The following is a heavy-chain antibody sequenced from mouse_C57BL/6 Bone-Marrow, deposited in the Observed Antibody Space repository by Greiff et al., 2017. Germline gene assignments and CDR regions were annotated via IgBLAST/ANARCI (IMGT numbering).Heavy chain of an antibody. CDR3: ARQIDYDDPRFAY. CDR1: GYTFTSYW. D-gene: IGHD2-13*01. CDR2: IDPSDSYT. V-gene: IGHV1-59*01. J-gene: IGHJ3*01. Sequence: QVQLKQPGAELVRPGTSVKLSCKASGYTFTSYWMHWVKQRPGQGLEWIGVIDPSDSYTNYNQKFKGKATLNVDTSSSTAYMQLSSLTSEDSAVYYCARQIDYDDPRFAYWGQGTLVTVSA.